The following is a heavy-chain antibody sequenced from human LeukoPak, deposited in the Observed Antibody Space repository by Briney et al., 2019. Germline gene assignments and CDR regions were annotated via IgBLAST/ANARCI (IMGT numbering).Heavy chain of an antibody. CDR2: ISNSGGST. CDR1: GFTFSNAW. CDR3: AKEGFDS. V-gene: IGHV3-23*01. Sequence: QTGGSLRLSCAASGFTFSNAWMNWVRQAPGKGLEWVSSISNSGGSTYYADSVKGRFTISRDNSKNTLYLQMNSLRAEDTAVYYCAKEGFDSWGQGTLVTVSS. J-gene: IGHJ4*02.